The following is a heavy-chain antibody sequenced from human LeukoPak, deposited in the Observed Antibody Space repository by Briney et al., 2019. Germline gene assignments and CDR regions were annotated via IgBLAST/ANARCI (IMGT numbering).Heavy chain of an antibody. CDR2: INPNSGGT. V-gene: IGHV1-2*02. D-gene: IGHD2-21*01. Sequence: GASVKVSCKASGYTFAGYYMHWVRQAPGQGLEWMGWINPNSGGTNYAQKFQGRVTMTRDTSISTAYMELSRLRSDDTAVYYCARAPRIHKKGFDYWGQGTLVTVSS. CDR3: ARAPRIHKKGFDY. J-gene: IGHJ4*02. CDR1: GYTFAGYY.